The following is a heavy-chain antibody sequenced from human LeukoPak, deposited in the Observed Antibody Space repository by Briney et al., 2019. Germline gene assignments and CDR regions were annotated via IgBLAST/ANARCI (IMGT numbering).Heavy chain of an antibody. CDR2: ISAYNGNT. D-gene: IGHD3-9*01. CDR1: GGTFSSYA. V-gene: IGHV1-18*01. Sequence: ASVKVSCKASGGTFSSYAISWVRQAPGQGLEWMGWISAYNGNTNYAQKLQGRVTMTTDTSTSTAYMELRSLRSDDTAVYYCAASYYDILTGYSDWGQGTLVTVSS. J-gene: IGHJ4*02. CDR3: AASYYDILTGYSD.